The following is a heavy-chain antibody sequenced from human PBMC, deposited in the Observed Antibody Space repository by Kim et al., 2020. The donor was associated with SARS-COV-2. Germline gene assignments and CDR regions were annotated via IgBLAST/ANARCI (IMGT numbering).Heavy chain of an antibody. D-gene: IGHD2-2*02. Sequence: KSRITINPDTSKNQFSLQLNSVTPEDTAVYYCARSPRMVVVPAAIRAFDIWGQGTMVTVSS. V-gene: IGHV6-1*01. J-gene: IGHJ3*02. CDR3: ARSPRMVVVPAAIRAFDI.